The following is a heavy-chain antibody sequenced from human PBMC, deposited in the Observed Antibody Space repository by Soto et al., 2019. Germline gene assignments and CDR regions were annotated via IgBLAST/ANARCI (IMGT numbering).Heavy chain of an antibody. J-gene: IGHJ6*02. CDR1: RYVITNGNP. CDR2: ISHSEDT. D-gene: IGHD2-2*01. Sequence: PETLSLTCAVSRYVITNGNPCGWIRQSPGKEPEWIGTISHSEDTYDNTSLKSRVTISIDTANNHLSLILSSVTAADTATYYCTRIYCTTTSCFINGMDVWGQGHTVT. CDR3: TRIYCTTTSCFINGMDV. V-gene: IGHV4-38-2*01.